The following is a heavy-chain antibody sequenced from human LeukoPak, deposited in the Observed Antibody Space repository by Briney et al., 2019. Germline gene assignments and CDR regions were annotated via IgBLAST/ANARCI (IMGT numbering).Heavy chain of an antibody. CDR3: AREANYGSGRPDY. Sequence: PGGSLRLSCAASGFTFSSYSMNWVRQAPGKGLEWVSSISSSSSYIYYADSVKGRFTISRDNAKNSLYLQMNSLRAEDTAVYYCAREANYGSGRPDYWGQGTLVTVSS. J-gene: IGHJ4*02. CDR2: ISSSSSYI. V-gene: IGHV3-21*01. D-gene: IGHD3-10*01. CDR1: GFTFSSYS.